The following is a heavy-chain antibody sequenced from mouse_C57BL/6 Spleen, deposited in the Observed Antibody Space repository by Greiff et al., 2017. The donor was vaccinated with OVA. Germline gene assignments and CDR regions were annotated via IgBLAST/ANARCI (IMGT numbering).Heavy chain of an antibody. CDR1: GFTFSSYA. D-gene: IGHD3-1*01. Sequence: EVNLVESGGGLVKPGGSLKLSCAASGFTFSSYAMSWVRQTPEKRLEWVATISDGGSYTYYPDNVKGRFTISRDNAKNNLYLQMSHLKSEDTAMXYCARDGGATNWYFDVWGTGTTVTVSS. CDR3: ARDGGATNWYFDV. J-gene: IGHJ1*03. V-gene: IGHV5-4*01. CDR2: ISDGGSYT.